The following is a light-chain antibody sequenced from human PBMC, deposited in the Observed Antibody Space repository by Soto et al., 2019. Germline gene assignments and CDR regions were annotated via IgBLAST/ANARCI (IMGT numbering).Light chain of an antibody. J-gene: IGLJ3*02. CDR1: SSNIGAGYD. CDR3: QSYDSSLSGWV. V-gene: IGLV1-40*01. Sequence: QLVLTQPPSVSGAPGQRVTISCSGSSSNIGAGYDVHWYHQVPGRAPKLLIYGNTNRPSGVPDRFSGSKSGTSASLAITGLQAEDEADYYCQSYDSSLSGWVFGGGTKLTVL. CDR2: GNT.